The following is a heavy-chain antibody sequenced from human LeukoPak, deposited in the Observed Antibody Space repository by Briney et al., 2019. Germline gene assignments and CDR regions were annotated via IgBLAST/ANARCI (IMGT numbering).Heavy chain of an antibody. J-gene: IGHJ4*02. CDR3: AREVGYSYGIDY. D-gene: IGHD5-18*01. Sequence: PSETLSLTCAVYGGSFSGYYWSWICQPPGKGLEWIGSIYYSGSTYYNPSLKSRVTISVDTSKNQFSLKLSSVTAADTAVYYCAREVGYSYGIDYWGQGTLVTVSS. V-gene: IGHV4-34*01. CDR2: IYYSGST. CDR1: GGSFSGYY.